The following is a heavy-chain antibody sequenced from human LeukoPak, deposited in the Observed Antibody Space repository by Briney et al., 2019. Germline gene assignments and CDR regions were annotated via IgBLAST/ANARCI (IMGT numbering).Heavy chain of an antibody. CDR1: GFTFSSFG. CDR3: ARGGGTGRQVVPGYYFDY. Sequence: GGSLRLSCAASGFTFSSFGMHWVRQAPGKGLEWVAVIWYDGSNKYYADSVKGRFTISRDNSKITLYLQMNSLRAEDTAVYYCARGGGTGRQVVPGYYFDYWGQGTLVTVSS. CDR2: IWYDGSNK. V-gene: IGHV3-33*01. D-gene: IGHD6-13*01. J-gene: IGHJ4*02.